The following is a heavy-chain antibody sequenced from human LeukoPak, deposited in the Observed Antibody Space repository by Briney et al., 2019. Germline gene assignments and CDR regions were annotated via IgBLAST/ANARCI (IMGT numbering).Heavy chain of an antibody. CDR1: GGTFSSYA. CDR2: IIPIFGTA. D-gene: IGHD3-22*01. V-gene: IGHV1-69*13. Sequence: GASVKVSCKASGGTFSSYAISWVRQAPGQGLEWMGGIIPIFGTANYAQKFQGRVTITADGSTSTAYMELSSLRSGDTAVYYCASPLYYYDSSGYFPAFFWGQGTLVTVSS. CDR3: ASPLYYYDSSGYFPAFF. J-gene: IGHJ4*02.